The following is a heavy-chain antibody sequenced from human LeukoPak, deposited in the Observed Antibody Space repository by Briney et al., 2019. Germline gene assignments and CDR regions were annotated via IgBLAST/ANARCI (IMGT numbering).Heavy chain of an antibody. Sequence: GGSLRLSCAASGFTFSSYWMSWVRQAPGKGLEWVANIKQDGSEKYYVDSVKGRFTISRDNAKNSLYLQMNSLRAEDTAVYYCARIGSGRFYYYMDVWGKGTTVTVSS. V-gene: IGHV3-7*01. CDR2: IKQDGSEK. D-gene: IGHD3-10*01. CDR1: GFTFSSYW. J-gene: IGHJ6*03. CDR3: ARIGSGRFYYYMDV.